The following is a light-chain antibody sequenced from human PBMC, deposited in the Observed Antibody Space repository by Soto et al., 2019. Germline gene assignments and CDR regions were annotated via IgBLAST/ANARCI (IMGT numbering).Light chain of an antibody. V-gene: IGKV1-39*01. CDR3: QQSYSSPLWT. CDR1: QGIRND. CDR2: AAS. Sequence: DIQMTQSPSSLSASVGDTVTITGRASQGIRNDLGWYQQKPGKAPKLLIYAASSLQSGVPSRFSGSGSGTDFTLTISSLQPEDFATYYCQQSYSSPLWTFGQGTKVDIK. J-gene: IGKJ1*01.